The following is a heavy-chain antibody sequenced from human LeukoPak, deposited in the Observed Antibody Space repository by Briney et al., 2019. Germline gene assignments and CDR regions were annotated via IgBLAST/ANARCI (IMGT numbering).Heavy chain of an antibody. V-gene: IGHV4-4*07. Sequence: PSETLSLTCSVSGDSISSDYWSWIRQLAGKGLEWIGRIYTTGSTNYNPSLKSRVTMSVDMSKNQFSLKLSSVTAADTAVYYCARDLLSNYGYNWFDPWGQGTLVTVSS. CDR3: ARDLLSNYGYNWFDP. J-gene: IGHJ5*02. CDR1: GDSISSDY. D-gene: IGHD4-11*01. CDR2: IYTTGST.